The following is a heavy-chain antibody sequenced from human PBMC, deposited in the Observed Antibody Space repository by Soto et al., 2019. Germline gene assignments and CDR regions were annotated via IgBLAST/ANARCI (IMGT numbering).Heavy chain of an antibody. J-gene: IGHJ4*02. V-gene: IGHV1-18*01. CDR1: GYTFTSYG. D-gene: IGHD3-10*01. Sequence: QVQLVQSGAEVKKPGASVKVSCKASGYTFTSYGISWVRQAPGQGLEWMGWISPYNGNTNYAQKRRGRVNMTTDTSTSTAYMELRSVRSDDTAVYYCARGELLWFGDPQGADYWGQGTLVTVSS. CDR3: ARGELLWFGDPQGADY. CDR2: ISPYNGNT.